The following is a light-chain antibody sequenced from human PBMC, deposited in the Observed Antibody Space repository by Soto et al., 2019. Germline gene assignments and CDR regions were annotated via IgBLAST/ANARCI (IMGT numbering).Light chain of an antibody. J-gene: IGKJ2*01. CDR2: DAS. CDR3: QHFFSPPFP. CDR1: QSVSYY. V-gene: IGKV3-20*01. Sequence: EIVLTQSPGTLSLSPGERATLSCRASQSVSYYLAWYQQKPGQAPRLLIYDASSRATGVPDRFSGSGSGTDFTLTISSLQAEDAAVYYCQHFFSPPFPFGQGTKLEIK.